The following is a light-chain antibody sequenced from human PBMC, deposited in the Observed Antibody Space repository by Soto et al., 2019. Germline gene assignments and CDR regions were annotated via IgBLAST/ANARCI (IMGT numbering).Light chain of an antibody. V-gene: IGLV2-14*01. J-gene: IGLJ1*01. Sequence: QSVLTQPASVSGSPGQSITISCAGTSSDVGAYNYVSWYQQHPGKAPKLMIYEVSNRPSGVSNRFSGSKSGDTASLTISGLQAEDEAAYYSTSYTNSSTLGVFGTGTKVTAL. CDR1: SSDVGAYNY. CDR3: TSYTNSSTLGV. CDR2: EVS.